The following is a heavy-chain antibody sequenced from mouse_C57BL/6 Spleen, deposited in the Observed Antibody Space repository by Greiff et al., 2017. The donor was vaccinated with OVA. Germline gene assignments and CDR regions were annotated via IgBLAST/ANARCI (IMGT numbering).Heavy chain of an antibody. D-gene: IGHD4-1*01. CDR1: GYAFTNYL. CDR3: ASWDDYAMDY. V-gene: IGHV1-54*01. J-gene: IGHJ4*01. CDR2: INPGSGGT. Sequence: QVQLQQSGAELVRPGTSVKVSCKASGYAFTNYLIEWVKQRPGQGLEWIGVINPGSGGTNYNEKFKGKATLTVDKSSSTAYMQLSSLTSEDSAVYFCASWDDYAMDYWGQGTSVTVSS.